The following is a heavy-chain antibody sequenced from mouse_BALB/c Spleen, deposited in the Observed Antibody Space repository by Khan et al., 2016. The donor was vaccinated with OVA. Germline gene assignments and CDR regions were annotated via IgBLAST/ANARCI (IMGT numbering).Heavy chain of an antibody. CDR2: IYFSGSI. D-gene: IGHD2-1*01. V-gene: IGHV3-1*02. J-gene: IGHJ4*01. Sequence: EVQLQESGPDLVKPSQSLSLTCTVTGYSITSGYAWHWIRQFPGNKLEWMAYIYFSGSINYNPSLQSRISVTRDQSKNQFFLQLNSVTSEDTATYYCTRDGNYRDYWGQGTSVTVSS. CDR3: TRDGNYRDY. CDR1: GYSITSGYA.